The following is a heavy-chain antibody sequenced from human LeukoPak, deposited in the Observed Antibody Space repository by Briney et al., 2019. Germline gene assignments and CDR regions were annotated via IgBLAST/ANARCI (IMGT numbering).Heavy chain of an antibody. D-gene: IGHD2-2*01. CDR2: ISSSSSTI. Sequence: GGSLRLSCAASGFTFSSYSMNWVRQAPGKGLEWVSYISSSSSTIYYADSVKGRFTISRDNAKNTLYLQMNSLRAEDTAVYYCARVGRADGSTIFWDYYYYGMDVWGQGTTVTVSS. CDR1: GFTFSSYS. CDR3: ARVGRADGSTIFWDYYYYGMDV. V-gene: IGHV3-48*01. J-gene: IGHJ6*02.